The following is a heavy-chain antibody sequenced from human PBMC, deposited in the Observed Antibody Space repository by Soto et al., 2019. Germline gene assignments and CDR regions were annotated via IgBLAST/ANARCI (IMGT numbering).Heavy chain of an antibody. Sequence: SETLSLTCTVSGGSISSYYWSCIRQPPGKGLEWIGYIYYSGSTYYNPSLKSRVTISVDTSKNQFSLKLSSVTAADTAVYYCARERIAAAAMYYFDYWGQGTLVTVSS. CDR1: GGSISSYY. D-gene: IGHD6-13*01. CDR2: IYYSGST. V-gene: IGHV4-59*12. J-gene: IGHJ4*02. CDR3: ARERIAAAAMYYFDY.